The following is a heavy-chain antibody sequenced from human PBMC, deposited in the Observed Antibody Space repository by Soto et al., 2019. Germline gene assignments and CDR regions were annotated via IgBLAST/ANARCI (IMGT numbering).Heavy chain of an antibody. CDR2: IYPGDSDT. CDR3: GTHGPRVYCDYSDYYFYGMDV. CDR1: GYSFTIYW. Sequence: GESLKISCKGSGYSFTIYWIGWVRQMPGKGLEWMGIIYPGDSDTRYSPSFQGQVTISADKSISTAYLQWSSLKASDTAMYYCGTHGPRVYCDYSDYYFYGMDVWGQGTTVTVSS. V-gene: IGHV5-51*01. J-gene: IGHJ6*02. D-gene: IGHD3-22*01.